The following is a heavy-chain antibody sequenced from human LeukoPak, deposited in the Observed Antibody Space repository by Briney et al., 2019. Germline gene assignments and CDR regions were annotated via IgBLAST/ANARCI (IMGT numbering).Heavy chain of an antibody. V-gene: IGHV3-21*01. CDR3: ARGAYYYGSGSYAFQIDN. J-gene: IGHJ4*02. D-gene: IGHD3-10*01. CDR1: GFTFSSYN. Sequence: PGGSLRLSCAASGFTFSSYNMNWVRQAPGKGLEWVSSITRSSSNIYYADSVKGRFTISRDNAQNSLYLQMNSLRAEETAVYYCARGAYYYGSGSYAFQIDNWGQGTLVTVSS. CDR2: ITRSSSNI.